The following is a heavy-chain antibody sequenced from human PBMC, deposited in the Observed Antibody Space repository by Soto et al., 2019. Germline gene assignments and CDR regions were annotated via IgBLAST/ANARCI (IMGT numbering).Heavy chain of an antibody. CDR1: GGTFSSYT. CDR2: IIPILGIA. V-gene: IGHV1-69*02. CDR3: ARGQANWYFDL. J-gene: IGHJ2*01. Sequence: QVQLVQSGAEVKKPGSSVKVSCKASGGTFSSYTISWVRQAPGQGLEWMGRIIPILGIANYAQKFQGRVTRTXXKATSTAYMELSSLRSEDTAVYYCARGQANWYFDLWGRGTLVTVSS.